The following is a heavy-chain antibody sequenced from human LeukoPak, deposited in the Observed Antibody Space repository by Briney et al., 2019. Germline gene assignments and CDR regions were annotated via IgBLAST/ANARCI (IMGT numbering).Heavy chain of an antibody. CDR3: ARVPLQGSTDCSGGSCYRTSKYWYFDL. D-gene: IGHD2-15*01. J-gene: IGHJ2*01. V-gene: IGHV1-46*01. CDR2: INPSGGST. Sequence: ASVKVSCKASGYTFTSYYMHWVRQAPGQGLEWMGIINPSGGSTSYAQKFQGRVTMTGDTSTSTVYMELSSLRSEDTAVYYCARVPLQGSTDCSGGSCYRTSKYWYFDLWGVAPWSLSPQ. CDR1: GYTFTSYY.